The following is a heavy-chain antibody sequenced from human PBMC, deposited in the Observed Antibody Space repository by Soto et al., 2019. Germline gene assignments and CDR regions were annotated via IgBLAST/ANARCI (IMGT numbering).Heavy chain of an antibody. V-gene: IGHV3-23*01. CDR3: SKVEEASCYDY. Sequence: GGSLRLSCAASGFTFSSYAMSWVSQAPGKGLEWVSAISGSGGSTYYADSVKGRFTISRDNSKNTLYLQMNSLRAEDTAVYYCSKVEEASCYDYWGQGTLVTVSS. D-gene: IGHD2-2*01. J-gene: IGHJ4*02. CDR1: GFTFSSYA. CDR2: ISGSGGST.